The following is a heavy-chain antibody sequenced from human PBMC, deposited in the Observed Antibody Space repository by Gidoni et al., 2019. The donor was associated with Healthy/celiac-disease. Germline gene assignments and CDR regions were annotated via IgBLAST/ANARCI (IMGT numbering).Heavy chain of an antibody. CDR3: AKGGKITMIVVVTRTGNWFDP. Sequence: EVQLLESGGGLVQPGGSLRLSCAASGFTFSSYAMTWVRQAPGKGLEWVSAISGSGGSTYYADSVKGRFTISRDNSKNTLYLQMNSLRAEDTAVYYCAKGGKITMIVVVTRTGNWFDPWGQGTLVTVSS. V-gene: IGHV3-23*01. D-gene: IGHD3-22*01. CDR2: ISGSGGST. J-gene: IGHJ5*02. CDR1: GFTFSSYA.